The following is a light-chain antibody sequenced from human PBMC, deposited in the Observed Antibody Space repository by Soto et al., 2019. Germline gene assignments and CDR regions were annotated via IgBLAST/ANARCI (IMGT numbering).Light chain of an antibody. J-gene: IGLJ2*01. V-gene: IGLV2-11*01. Sequence: QSVLTQPRSVSGSPRHSVAISCTGTSSDVGGYTYVAWYRQYPGKAPKLMLYDVSKRPSGVPDRFSGSKSGNTASLTISGLQAEDEADYYCCSYAGRYIVVFGGGTKLTVL. CDR3: CSYAGRYIVV. CDR1: SSDVGGYTY. CDR2: DVS.